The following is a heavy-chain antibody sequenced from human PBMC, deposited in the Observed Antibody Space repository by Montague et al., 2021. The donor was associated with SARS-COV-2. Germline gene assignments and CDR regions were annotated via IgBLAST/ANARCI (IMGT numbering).Heavy chain of an antibody. D-gene: IGHD3-10*01. J-gene: IGHJ6*03. CDR1: GGSFSTYS. Sequence: SETLSLTCAVQGGSFSTYSWNWIRQPPGKGLDWMGEIHLGGSTNSNPSLKSRVTISADTSKNQFSLKLTSVAAADTAVYYCARLGDGVVPSPILGVGPYYSYYYMDVWGKGTAVTVSS. CDR3: ARLGDGVVPSPILGVGPYYSYYYMDV. V-gene: IGHV4-34*01. CDR2: IHLGGST.